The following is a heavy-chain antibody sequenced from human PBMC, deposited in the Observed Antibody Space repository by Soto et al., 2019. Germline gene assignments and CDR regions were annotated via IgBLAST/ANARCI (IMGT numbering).Heavy chain of an antibody. CDR1: GFTFSSYS. Sequence: GGSLRLSCAASGFTFSSYSMNWVRQAPGKGLEWVSSISSSSSYIYYADSVKGRFTISRDNAKNSLYLQMNSLRAEDTAVYYCARARGGYENFDYWGQGTLVTVSS. CDR3: ARARGGYENFDY. CDR2: ISSSSSYI. V-gene: IGHV3-21*01. J-gene: IGHJ4*02. D-gene: IGHD5-12*01.